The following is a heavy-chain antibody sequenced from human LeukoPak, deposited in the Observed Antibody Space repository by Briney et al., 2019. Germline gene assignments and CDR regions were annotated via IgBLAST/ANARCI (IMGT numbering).Heavy chain of an antibody. Sequence: PGGSLRLSCAASGFTFSDYYMSWIRQAPGKGLEWVSYISSSGSTIYYADSAKGRFTISRDNAKNSLYLQMNSLRAEDTAVYYCARGYYDSSGYYYFDYWGQGTLVTVSS. J-gene: IGHJ4*02. CDR1: GFTFSDYY. CDR2: ISSSGSTI. D-gene: IGHD3-22*01. CDR3: ARGYYDSSGYYYFDY. V-gene: IGHV3-11*04.